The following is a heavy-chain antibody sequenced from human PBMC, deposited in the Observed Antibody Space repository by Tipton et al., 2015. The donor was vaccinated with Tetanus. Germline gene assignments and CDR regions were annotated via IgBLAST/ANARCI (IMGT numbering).Heavy chain of an antibody. CDR3: ARDQARGARGWNYFDY. Sequence: LRLSCTVSGGSISSGGYYWTWIRQRPGKGLEWIGDIYSFGSTYYHPSLKSRVTISIDTSKNQFSLKLNSVTAADTAVYYCARDQARGARGWNYFDYWGQGTLVTVSS. V-gene: IGHV4-31*02. J-gene: IGHJ4*02. D-gene: IGHD1-26*01. CDR2: IYSFGST. CDR1: GGSISSGGYY.